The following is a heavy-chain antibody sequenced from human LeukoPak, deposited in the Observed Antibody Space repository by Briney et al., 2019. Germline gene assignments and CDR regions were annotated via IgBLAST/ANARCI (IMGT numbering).Heavy chain of an antibody. J-gene: IGHJ4*02. Sequence: SETLSLTCTVSGGSISTYYWSWIRQPAGKGLEWIGRIYTTGSTNYNPSLKSRVTISVDTSKNQFSLKLSSVTAADTAVYYCARQKYGSGSYYVFDYWGQGTLVTVSS. CDR3: ARQKYGSGSYYVFDY. V-gene: IGHV4-4*07. D-gene: IGHD3-10*01. CDR1: GGSISTYY. CDR2: IYTTGST.